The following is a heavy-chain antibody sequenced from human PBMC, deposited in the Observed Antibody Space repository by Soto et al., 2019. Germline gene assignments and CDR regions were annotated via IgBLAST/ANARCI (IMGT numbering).Heavy chain of an antibody. Sequence: QVQLQQWGAGLLKPSETLSLTCAVYGGSFSGYYWSWIRQPPGKGLEWIGEINHSGSTNYNPSLKSRVTISVDTSKHQFSLQLSSVTAAGTAVYYCARGEPPVVLWFGTERPPGMDVWGQGTTVTVSS. CDR1: GGSFSGYY. CDR3: ARGEPPVVLWFGTERPPGMDV. CDR2: INHSGST. D-gene: IGHD3-10*01. V-gene: IGHV4-34*01. J-gene: IGHJ6*02.